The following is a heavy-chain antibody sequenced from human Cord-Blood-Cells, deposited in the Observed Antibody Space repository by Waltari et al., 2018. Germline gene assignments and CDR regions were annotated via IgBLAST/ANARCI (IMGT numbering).Heavy chain of an antibody. J-gene: IGHJ4*02. CDR3: ARGYGSSWPTTNYFDY. Sequence: QVQLQQWGAGLLKPSETLSLTCAVYGGSFSCYYWSWIRPPSGKGLEWIGEITHSGRTNSHPSLKSRVTISVDTSKNQFSLKLSSVTAADTAVYYCARGYGSSWPTTNYFDYWGQGTLVTVSS. V-gene: IGHV4-34*01. D-gene: IGHD6-13*01. CDR1: GGSFSCYY. CDR2: ITHSGRT.